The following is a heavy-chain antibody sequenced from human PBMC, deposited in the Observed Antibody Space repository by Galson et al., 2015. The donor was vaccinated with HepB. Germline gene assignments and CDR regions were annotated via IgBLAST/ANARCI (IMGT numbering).Heavy chain of an antibody. CDR2: IIPIFDTA. CDR1: GGTFSSYA. CDR3: ARGGFPDDLAYYFDY. V-gene: IGHV1-69*13. D-gene: IGHD3-10*01. Sequence: SVKVSCKASGGTFSSYAISWVRQAPGQGLEWMGGIIPIFDTANYAQKFQGRVTITADESTSTAYMELSSLRSEDTAVYYCARGGFPDDLAYYFDYWGQGTLVTVSS. J-gene: IGHJ4*02.